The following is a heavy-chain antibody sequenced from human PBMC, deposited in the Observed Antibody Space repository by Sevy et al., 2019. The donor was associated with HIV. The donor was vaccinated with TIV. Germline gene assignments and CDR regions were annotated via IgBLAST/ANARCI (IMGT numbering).Heavy chain of an antibody. D-gene: IGHD6-13*01. J-gene: IGHJ4*02. V-gene: IGHV4-4*07. Sequence: SETLSLTCTVSGDSMNSYYWSWIRQPAGKGLEWLGRIYARGNTDYNPYLKSRVTMSIDTSKNQFFLKLNAMTAADTAVYFCASEGAAIGRLPDFWGQGTLVTVSS. CDR1: GDSMNSYY. CDR3: ASEGAAIGRLPDF. CDR2: IYARGNT.